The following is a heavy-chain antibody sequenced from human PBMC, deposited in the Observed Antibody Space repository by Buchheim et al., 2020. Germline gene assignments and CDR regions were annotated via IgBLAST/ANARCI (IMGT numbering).Heavy chain of an antibody. CDR3: ATNKRGYNYGPMDV. J-gene: IGHJ6*02. CDR1: GFTFSNYA. Sequence: DVQMMESGGGLVKPGGSLRLSCAASGFTFSNYAMNWVRQAPGRGLEWVSSITSSSTNYIDYADSVKGRFTISRDSAKNSLYLQVNSLRAEDTAVYYCATNKRGYNYGPMDVWGQGTT. D-gene: IGHD5-18*01. CDR2: ITSSSTNYI. V-gene: IGHV3-21*01.